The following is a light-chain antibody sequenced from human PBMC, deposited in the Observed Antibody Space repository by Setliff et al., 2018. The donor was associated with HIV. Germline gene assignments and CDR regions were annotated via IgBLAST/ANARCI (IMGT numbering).Light chain of an antibody. Sequence: QSALAQPPSVSGSPGQTVTISSTATSSDVDNNNRVSWYQQPPGTAPKLIVYEVNNRPSGVPDRFSGSKSGNTASLTISGLQAEDEADYYCCSYAGSYTYIFGSGTKVTVL. CDR2: EVN. J-gene: IGLJ1*01. CDR1: SSDVDNNNR. CDR3: CSYAGSYTYI. V-gene: IGLV2-18*02.